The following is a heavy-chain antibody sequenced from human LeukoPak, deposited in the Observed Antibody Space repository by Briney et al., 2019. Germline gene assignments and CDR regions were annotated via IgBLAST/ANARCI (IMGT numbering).Heavy chain of an antibody. J-gene: IGHJ4*02. CDR3: ARSYDSIYYFDY. V-gene: IGHV1-18*01. D-gene: IGHD3-22*01. Sequence: ASVKVSCKASGYTFTSYGISWVRQAPGQGLEWMGWISAYNGNTNYAQKLQGRVTMTTDTSTSTAYMELRSLRSEDTAVYYCARSYDSIYYFDYWGQGTLVTVSS. CDR2: ISAYNGNT. CDR1: GYTFTSYG.